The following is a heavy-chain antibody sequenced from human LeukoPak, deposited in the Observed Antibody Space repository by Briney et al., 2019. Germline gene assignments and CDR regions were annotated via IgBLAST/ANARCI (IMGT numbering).Heavy chain of an antibody. CDR1: GYTFTDYY. CDR3: ARGPAGALRN. Sequence: ASVKVSCKASGYTFTDYYIHWVRQATGQGLEWMGWMNPNSGNTGYAQKFQGRVTITRNTSISTAYMELSSLRSEDTAVYYCARGPAGALRNWGQGTLVTVSS. J-gene: IGHJ4*02. V-gene: IGHV1-8*03. CDR2: MNPNSGNT. D-gene: IGHD4-17*01.